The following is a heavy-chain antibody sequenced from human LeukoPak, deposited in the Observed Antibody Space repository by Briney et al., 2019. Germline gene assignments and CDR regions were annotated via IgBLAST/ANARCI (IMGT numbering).Heavy chain of an antibody. CDR1: GFTFSSYE. V-gene: IGHV3-48*03. J-gene: IGHJ4*02. CDR3: ARGFTGWVTSPIDY. D-gene: IGHD2-2*01. CDR2: ISSSGSTI. Sequence: GSLRLSCAASGFTFSSYEMNWVRQAPGKGLEWVSSISSSGSTIYYADSVKGRFTISRDNAKNSLYLQMNSLRDEDTAVYYCARGFTGWVTSPIDYWGQGTLVTVSS.